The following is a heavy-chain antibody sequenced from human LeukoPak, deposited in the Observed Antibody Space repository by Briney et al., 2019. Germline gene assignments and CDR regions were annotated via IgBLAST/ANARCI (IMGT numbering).Heavy chain of an antibody. V-gene: IGHV3-48*03. CDR2: ISSSGSAI. J-gene: IGHJ4*02. Sequence: PGGCLSLSCAASGFTFSSYEMNWVRQAQRKGLEWVSKISSSGSAIYYADSVKGRFTISRDNAKSTLYLQMNSLRAEDTAVYYCARGGSLGYWGQGTLVTVSS. CDR1: GFTFSSYE. CDR3: ARGGSLGY. D-gene: IGHD6-19*01.